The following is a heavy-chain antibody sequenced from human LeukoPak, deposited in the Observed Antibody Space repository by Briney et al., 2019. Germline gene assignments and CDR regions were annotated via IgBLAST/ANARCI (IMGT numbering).Heavy chain of an antibody. D-gene: IGHD6-19*01. J-gene: IGHJ4*02. CDR3: ASLTSSGWFLDY. CDR2: VYNSGST. CDR1: GGSISPYY. V-gene: IGHV4-59*01. Sequence: SETLSLTCTVSGGSISPYYWGWIRQPPGKGLEWIGYVYNSGSTDYNPSLKTRVTISIDTSKNQFSLKLSSVTAADTAVYYCASLTSSGWFLDYWGRGTLVTVSS.